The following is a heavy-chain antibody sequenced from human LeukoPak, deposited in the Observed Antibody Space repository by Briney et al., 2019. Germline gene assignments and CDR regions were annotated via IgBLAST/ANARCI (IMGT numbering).Heavy chain of an antibody. D-gene: IGHD2-8*02. V-gene: IGHV3-23*01. CDR1: GFTFSTFA. Sequence: GGSLRLSCEASGFTFSTFAMIWVRQPPGKGLEWASSIFPSGGEIHYADSVRGRFTISRDNSKSTLSLQMNSLRAEDTAIYYCATYRQVLLPFESWGQGTLVTVSS. J-gene: IGHJ4*02. CDR3: ATYRQVLLPFES. CDR2: IFPSGGEI.